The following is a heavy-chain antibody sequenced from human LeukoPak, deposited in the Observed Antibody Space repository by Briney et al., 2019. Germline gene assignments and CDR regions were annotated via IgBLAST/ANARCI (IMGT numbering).Heavy chain of an antibody. V-gene: IGHV3-11*04. J-gene: IGHJ4*02. D-gene: IGHD1-26*01. CDR2: IDSSGTI. Sequence: GGSLRLSCAASGFTFSDYFMSWIRQGPGKGLEWVSHIDSSGTIYYADSVKGRATISRDNAKNSLYLQMNSLRDEDTAVYYCARDKVVGATFFDYWGQGTLVTVSS. CDR1: GFTFSDYF. CDR3: ARDKVVGATFFDY.